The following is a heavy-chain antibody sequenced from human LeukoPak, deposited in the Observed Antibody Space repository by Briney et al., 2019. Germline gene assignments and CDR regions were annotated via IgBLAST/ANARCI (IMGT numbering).Heavy chain of an antibody. D-gene: IGHD6-13*01. CDR1: GGSMNSYY. CDR3: ARQSYSSSWGSYYFDY. Sequence: SETLSLTCTVSGGSMNSYYWSWIRQPPGKGLEWIGYIYYSGSTNYNPSLTSRVTISVDTSKNQFSLKLSSVTAADTAVFYCARQSYSSSWGSYYFDYWGQGTLVTVSS. V-gene: IGHV4-59*08. CDR2: IYYSGST. J-gene: IGHJ4*02.